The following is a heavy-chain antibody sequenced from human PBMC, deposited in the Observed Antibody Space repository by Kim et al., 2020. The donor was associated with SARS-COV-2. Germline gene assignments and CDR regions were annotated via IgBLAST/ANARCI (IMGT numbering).Heavy chain of an antibody. D-gene: IGHD6-13*01. V-gene: IGHV3-48*02. CDR3: ARFTYSSSWGFDL. J-gene: IGHJ2*01. CDR1: GFTFSSYS. CDR2: ISSSSTI. Sequence: GGSLRLSCAASGFTFSSYSMNWVRQAPGKGLEWVSYISSSSTIYYADSVKGRFTISRDNAKNSLYLQMNSLRDEDTAVYYYARFTYSSSWGFDLWGRGTLVTVSS.